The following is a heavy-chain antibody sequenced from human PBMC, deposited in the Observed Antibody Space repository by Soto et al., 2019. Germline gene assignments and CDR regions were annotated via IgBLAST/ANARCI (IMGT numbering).Heavy chain of an antibody. CDR1: GFSFSSYV. CDR2: IWSDGSNN. J-gene: IGHJ1*01. D-gene: IGHD2-15*01. Sequence: PVGSLRLSCTASGFSFSSYVIHWVRQAPDKGLEWVAAIWSDGSNNYYADSVKGRFTISRDNSKDTLYLQMNSLRVEDTAVYYCARDTLGSCKGGPCYRLHLWGQGTLVTVSS. V-gene: IGHV3-33*01. CDR3: ARDTLGSCKGGPCYRLHL.